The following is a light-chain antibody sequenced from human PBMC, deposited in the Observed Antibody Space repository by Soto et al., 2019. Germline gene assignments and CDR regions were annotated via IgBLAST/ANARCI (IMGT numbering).Light chain of an antibody. CDR3: SSYTTTSTLV. CDR1: SRDVGAYNY. V-gene: IGLV2-14*01. Sequence: QSALTQPASVSGSPGQSITISCTGTSRDVGAYNYVAWYQHHPGKAPKVMVYEVSYRPPWVSNRFSGSKSGNTASLTISGLQAEDEADYYCSSYTTTSTLVLGGGTKLTVL. J-gene: IGLJ2*01. CDR2: EVS.